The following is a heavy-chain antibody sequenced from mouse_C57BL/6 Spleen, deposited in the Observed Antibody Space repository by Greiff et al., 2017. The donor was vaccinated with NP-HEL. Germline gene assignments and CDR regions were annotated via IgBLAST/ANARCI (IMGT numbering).Heavy chain of an antibody. D-gene: IGHD2-4*01. CDR2: IRNKANGYTT. Sequence: EVKLQESGGGLVQPGGSLNLSCAASGFTFTDYYMSWVRQPPGKALEWLGFIRNKANGYTTEYSASVKGRFTISRDNSQSILYLQMNALRAEDSATYYCARHYDDDAWFAYWGQGTLVTVSA. CDR1: GFTFTDYY. V-gene: IGHV7-3*01. CDR3: ARHYDDDAWFAY. J-gene: IGHJ3*01.